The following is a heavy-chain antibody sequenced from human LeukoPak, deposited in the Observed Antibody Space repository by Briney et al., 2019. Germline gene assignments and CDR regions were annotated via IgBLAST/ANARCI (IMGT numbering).Heavy chain of an antibody. CDR2: ISSSSSTI. CDR1: GFTFSSYS. V-gene: IGHV3-48*01. Sequence: PGGSLRPSCAASGFTFSSYSMNWVRQAPGKGLEWVSYISSSSSTIYYADSVKGRFTISRDNAKNSLYLQMNSLRAEDTAVYYCARGGTAIGDYWGQGTLVTVSS. D-gene: IGHD5-18*01. J-gene: IGHJ4*02. CDR3: ARGGTAIGDY.